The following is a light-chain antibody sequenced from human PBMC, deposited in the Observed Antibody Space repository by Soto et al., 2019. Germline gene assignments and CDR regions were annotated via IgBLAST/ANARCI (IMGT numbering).Light chain of an antibody. CDR1: SGHSSYI. V-gene: IGLV4-60*03. CDR3: ETWDSKGV. CDR2: LEGSGSY. J-gene: IGLJ2*01. Sequence: QPVLTQSSSASASQGSSVKLTCTLSSGHSSYIIAWHQQQPGKAPRYLMKLEGSGSYNKGSGVPDRFSGSSSGADRYLTISNLQSEDEADYYCETWDSKGVFGGGTKLTVL.